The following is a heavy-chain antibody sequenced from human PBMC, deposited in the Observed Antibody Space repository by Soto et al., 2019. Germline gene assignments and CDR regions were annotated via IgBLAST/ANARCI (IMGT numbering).Heavy chain of an antibody. Sequence: SETLSLTCTASGGSISSYYWSWIRQPPGKGLEWIGYIYYSGSTNYNPSLKSRVTISVDTSKNQFSLKLSSVTAADTAVYYCARHRGYSGYDSWGQGTLVTVSS. V-gene: IGHV4-59*08. CDR2: IYYSGST. CDR1: GGSISSYY. D-gene: IGHD5-12*01. J-gene: IGHJ5*02. CDR3: ARHRGYSGYDS.